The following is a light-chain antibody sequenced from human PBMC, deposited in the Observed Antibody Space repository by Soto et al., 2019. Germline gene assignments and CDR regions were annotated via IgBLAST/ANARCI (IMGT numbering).Light chain of an antibody. V-gene: IGKV1-39*01. CDR2: AAS. J-gene: IGKJ1*01. Sequence: DIQMTQSPSSLSASVGDRVTITCRASHTIRNYLNWYQQKPGRAPILLIHAASTLQSGVPLRFSGGGSEPDFTLTITSLQPEDSATYYCQQSYSTPQTFGQGTKVEIK. CDR3: QQSYSTPQT. CDR1: HTIRNY.